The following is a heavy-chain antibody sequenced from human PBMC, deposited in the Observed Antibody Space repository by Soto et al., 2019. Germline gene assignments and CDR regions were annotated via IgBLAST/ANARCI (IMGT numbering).Heavy chain of an antibody. D-gene: IGHD6-19*01. CDR1: GGTFSSYA. CDR2: IIPIFGTA. V-gene: IGHV1-69*13. Sequence: GASVKVSCKASGGTFSSYAISWVRQAPGQGLEWMGGIIPIFGTANYAQKFQGRVTITADESTSTAYMELSSLRSEDTAVYYCATGKDPSIAVAGTGPFDYWGQGTLVTVYS. CDR3: ATGKDPSIAVAGTGPFDY. J-gene: IGHJ4*02.